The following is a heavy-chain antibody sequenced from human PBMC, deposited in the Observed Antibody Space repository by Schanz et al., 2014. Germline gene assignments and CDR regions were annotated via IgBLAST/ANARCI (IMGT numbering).Heavy chain of an antibody. D-gene: IGHD3-10*01. V-gene: IGHV3-7*04. Sequence: EVQLVESGGGLVQPGGSLRLSCGGSGFTFSKYWMSWVHQAPGKGLEWVANIKQDGSEKYYVDAVKGRFTISRDNAKKSMYLHRKSLRGEDTAVYYSARGNYYSSGSCAYWGQGALVTVSS. CDR2: IKQDGSEK. CDR3: ARGNYYSSGSCAY. J-gene: IGHJ4*02. CDR1: GFTFSKYW.